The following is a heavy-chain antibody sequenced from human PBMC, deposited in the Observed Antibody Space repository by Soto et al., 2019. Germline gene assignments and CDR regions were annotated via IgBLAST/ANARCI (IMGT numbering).Heavy chain of an antibody. CDR2: ISKSSGTI. Sequence: EVQLVESGGGLVQPGGSLRLTCAASGFSFSNYNMNWVRQVPGKGLEWVSYISKSSGTIYYADSVRGRFSISRDNGKNSLYLQMNSLRDEDTAVYYCARDDFDYDSTGYHSDYWGQGTLVTVSS. V-gene: IGHV3-48*02. J-gene: IGHJ4*02. CDR1: GFSFSNYN. D-gene: IGHD3-22*01. CDR3: ARDDFDYDSTGYHSDY.